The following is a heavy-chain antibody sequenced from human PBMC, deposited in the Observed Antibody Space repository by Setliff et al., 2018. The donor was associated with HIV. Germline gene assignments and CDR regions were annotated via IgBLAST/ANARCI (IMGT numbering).Heavy chain of an antibody. J-gene: IGHJ6*03. D-gene: IGHD5-18*01. CDR3: MELRSLRYDDTAVYYCARDPRSGYDSDTAMVTVYYYYMDV. Sequence: PSETLSLTCTVSGGSISSYYWSWIRQPPGKGLEWIGYIYYSGSTNYNPSLKSRVTISVDTSKNQFSLKLSSVTTATSTSTAYMELRSLRYDDTAVYYCARDPRSGYDSDTAMVTVYYYYMDVWGKGTTVTVSS. V-gene: IGHV4-59*01. CDR2: IYYSGST. CDR1: GGSISSYY.